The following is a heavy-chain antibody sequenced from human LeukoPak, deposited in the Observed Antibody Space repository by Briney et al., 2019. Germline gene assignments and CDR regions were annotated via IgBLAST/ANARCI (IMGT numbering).Heavy chain of an antibody. J-gene: IGHJ4*02. CDR1: GFIFNNYA. D-gene: IGHD6-19*01. Sequence: GRSLRLSCAGSGFIFNNYAMHWVRQPPGKGLEWVSGISWNSGSIDYADSVKGRFTISRDNAKNPLYLQMNSLRVEDTAFYYCAKDNRRHYTSGPNPDSLHWGQGALVTVSS. V-gene: IGHV3-9*01. CDR2: ISWNSGSI. CDR3: AKDNRRHYTSGPNPDSLH.